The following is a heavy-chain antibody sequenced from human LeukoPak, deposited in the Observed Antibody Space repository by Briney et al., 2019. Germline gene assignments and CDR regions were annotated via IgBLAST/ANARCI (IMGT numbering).Heavy chain of an antibody. J-gene: IGHJ4*02. CDR1: GYTFTGYY. V-gene: IGHV1-2*02. CDR3: ARMKDYDFWSGYQAPFDY. CDR2: INPNSGGT. Sequence: GASVKVSCKASGYTFTGYYMHWVRQAPGQGLEWMGWINPNSGGTNYAQKLQGRVTMTTDTSTSTAYMELRSLRSDDTAVYYCARMKDYDFWSGYQAPFDYWGQGTLVTVSS. D-gene: IGHD3-3*01.